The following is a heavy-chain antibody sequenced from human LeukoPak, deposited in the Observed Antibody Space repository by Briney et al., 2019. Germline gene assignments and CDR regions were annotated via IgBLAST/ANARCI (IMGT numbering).Heavy chain of an antibody. Sequence: GGSLRLSCAPSGFTFSNYAMNWVGQAPGKGLEWVAAISGSGGSTYYADSVKGRFTISRDNSKNTLYLQMHSLRAEGTAVYYCAKDRGPGNWFAPWGQGTLVTVSS. J-gene: IGHJ5*02. V-gene: IGHV3-23*01. D-gene: IGHD3-10*01. CDR1: GFTFSNYA. CDR3: AKDRGPGNWFAP. CDR2: ISGSGGST.